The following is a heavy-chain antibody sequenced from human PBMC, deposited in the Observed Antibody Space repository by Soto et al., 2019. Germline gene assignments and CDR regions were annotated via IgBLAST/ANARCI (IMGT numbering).Heavy chain of an antibody. J-gene: IGHJ5*01. CDR3: ARLPFPWGWFDT. CDR1: GIVFSDY. Sequence: QVQLVESGGGLVKPGGSLRLSCAASGIVFSDYMSWVRQAPGKGLEWLSYISGSGRTIYSADSVKGRFTISRDNATNSLYLQMNNVRTEDTAVYYCARLPFPWGWFDTWGHETLVTVSS. V-gene: IGHV3-11*01. D-gene: IGHD3-16*01. CDR2: ISGSGRTI.